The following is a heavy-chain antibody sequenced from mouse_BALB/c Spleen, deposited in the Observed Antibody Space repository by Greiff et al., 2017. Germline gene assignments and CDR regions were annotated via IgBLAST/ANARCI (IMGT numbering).Heavy chain of an antibody. V-gene: IGHV5-9-4*01. D-gene: IGHD1-1*01. CDR1: GFTFSSYA. J-gene: IGHJ3*01. Sequence: EVMLVESGGGLVKPGGSLKLSCAASGFTFSSYAMSWVRQSPEKRLEWVAEISSGGSYTYYPDTVTGRFTISRDNAKNTLYLEMSSLRSEDTAMYYCAREITTVVATPYWGQGTLVTVSA. CDR2: ISSGGSYT. CDR3: AREITTVVATPY.